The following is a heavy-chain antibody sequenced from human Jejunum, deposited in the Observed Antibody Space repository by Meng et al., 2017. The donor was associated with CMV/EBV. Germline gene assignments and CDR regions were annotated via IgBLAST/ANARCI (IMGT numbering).Heavy chain of an antibody. J-gene: IGHJ4*02. Sequence: QVPQVQAGCEVKKPWASVKVSCKASGYTFADYYIHWLRQAPGQGPEWLGWINPKNGGTNSAQRFKGRVTMTRDTSISTAYMELSRLRSDDTAVYYCARDLEMMLTAYYYWGQGTLVTVSS. D-gene: IGHD3-9*01. CDR2: INPKNGGT. V-gene: IGHV1-2*02. CDR3: ARDLEMMLTAYYY. CDR1: GYTFADYY.